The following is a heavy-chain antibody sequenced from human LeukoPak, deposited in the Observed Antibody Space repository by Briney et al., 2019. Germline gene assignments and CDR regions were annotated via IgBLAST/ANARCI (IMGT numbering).Heavy chain of an antibody. CDR3: ARDLQTAPYSRAFDI. Sequence: SETLSLTCTVSGGSISSYYWSWIRQPAGKGLEGIRRIYTSGSTNYNPSLKSRVTMSVDTSKNQFSLKLSSVTAADTAVYYCARDLQTAPYSRAFDIWGQGTMVTVSS. CDR2: IYTSGST. V-gene: IGHV4-4*07. J-gene: IGHJ3*02. CDR1: GGSISSYY. D-gene: IGHD6-13*01.